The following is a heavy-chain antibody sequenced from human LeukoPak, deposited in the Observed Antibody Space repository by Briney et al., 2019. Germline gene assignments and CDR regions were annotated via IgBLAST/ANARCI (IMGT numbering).Heavy chain of an antibody. Sequence: GGSLRLSCAASGLTFGSHWMDWVRQAPGKVLVWVSRITNDGSSTTYADSVKGRFTISRDNAKTMLYLQVDSLRAEDTAVYYCAREARWLQRSVDYWGQGTLVTVSS. CDR2: ITNDGSST. J-gene: IGHJ4*02. CDR3: AREARWLQRSVDY. CDR1: GLTFGSHW. D-gene: IGHD5-24*01. V-gene: IGHV3-74*01.